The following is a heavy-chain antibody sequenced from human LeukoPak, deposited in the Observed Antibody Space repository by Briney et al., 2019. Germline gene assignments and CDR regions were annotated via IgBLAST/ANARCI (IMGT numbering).Heavy chain of an antibody. CDR1: GFTFSSYA. Sequence: PGGSLRLSCAASGFTFSSYAMSWVRQAPGKGLEWVSAISGSGGSTYYADSVKGRFIISRDNSKNTLYLQMNSLRAEDTAVYYCAKDGAIFWRREYYFDYWGQGTLVTVSS. CDR3: AKDGAIFWRREYYFDY. V-gene: IGHV3-23*01. J-gene: IGHJ4*02. CDR2: ISGSGGST. D-gene: IGHD3-9*01.